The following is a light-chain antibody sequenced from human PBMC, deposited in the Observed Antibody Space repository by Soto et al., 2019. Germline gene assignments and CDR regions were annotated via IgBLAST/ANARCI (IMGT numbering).Light chain of an antibody. Sequence: IGRARAPLTLPATSGHPAYMSFSSRQNLLYNNTFNYLDWYLEKPVQSPHLLIYLGSNRASGVPDRFSGSGLGTDFSLKISRVDAEDVGTYYCMQAVQSLTFGQGTRLEI. CDR1: QNLLYNNTFNY. CDR2: LGS. V-gene: IGKV2-28*01. J-gene: IGKJ5*01. CDR3: MQAVQSLT.